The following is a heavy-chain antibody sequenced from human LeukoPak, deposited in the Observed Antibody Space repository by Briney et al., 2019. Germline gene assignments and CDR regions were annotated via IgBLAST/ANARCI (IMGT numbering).Heavy chain of an antibody. CDR2: ISSSSSYI. V-gene: IGHV3-21*01. J-gene: IGHJ4*02. Sequence: GGSLRLSCAASGFTFSSYSMNWVRQAPGKGLEWVSSISSSSSYIYYADSLKGRFTISRDNAKNSLYLQMNSLRAEDTAVYYCARGLRRYGPAANFDYWGQGTLVTVSS. D-gene: IGHD2-2*01. CDR3: ARGLRRYGPAANFDY. CDR1: GFTFSSYS.